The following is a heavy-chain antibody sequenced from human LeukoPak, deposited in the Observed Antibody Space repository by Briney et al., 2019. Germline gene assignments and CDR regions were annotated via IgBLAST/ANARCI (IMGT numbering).Heavy chain of an antibody. V-gene: IGHV1-3*01. CDR1: GYTFTSYA. CDR2: INAGNGNT. D-gene: IGHD2-21*01. Sequence: ASVTVSCKASGYTFTSYAMHWVRQAPGQRLEWMGWINAGNGNTKYSQKFQGRVTITRDTSASTAYMELSSLRSEDTAVYYCARGIRGIPNWFDPWGQGTPVTVSS. CDR3: ARGIRGIPNWFDP. J-gene: IGHJ5*02.